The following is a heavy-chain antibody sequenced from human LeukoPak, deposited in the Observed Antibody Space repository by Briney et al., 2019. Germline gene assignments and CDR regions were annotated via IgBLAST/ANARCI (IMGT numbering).Heavy chain of an antibody. CDR2: INHSGST. Sequence: PSETLSLTCAVYGGSFSGYYWSWIRQPPGKGLEWIGEINHSGSTNYNPSLKSRVTISVDTSKNQFSLKLSSVTAADTAVYYFARKAGTYYYGSGSYFNFDYWGQGTLVTVSS. J-gene: IGHJ4*02. V-gene: IGHV4-34*01. D-gene: IGHD3-10*01. CDR1: GGSFSGYY. CDR3: ARKAGTYYYGSGSYFNFDY.